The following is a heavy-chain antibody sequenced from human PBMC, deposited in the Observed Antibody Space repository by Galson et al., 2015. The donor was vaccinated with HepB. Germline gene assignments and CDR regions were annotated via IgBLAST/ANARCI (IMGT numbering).Heavy chain of an antibody. J-gene: IGHJ3*02. Sequence: VKVSCKASGYTFTGYYMHWVRQAPGQGLEWMGWINPDSSATNYAQKFQGRVTMTRDTSITTAYLELSRLTSDDTAVYYCARDGAFDIWGQGTMVTVSS. CDR2: INPDSSAT. CDR1: GYTFTGYY. CDR3: ARDGAFDI. V-gene: IGHV1-2*02.